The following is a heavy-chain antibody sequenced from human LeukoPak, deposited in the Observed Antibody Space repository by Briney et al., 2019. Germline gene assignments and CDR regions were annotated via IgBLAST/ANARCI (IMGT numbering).Heavy chain of an antibody. CDR1: GGSISSYY. Sequence: PSETLSLTCTVSGGSISSYYWSWIRQPPGKGLEWIGYIYYSGSTYYNPSLKSRVTISVDTSKNQFSLKLSSVTAADTAVYYCARDRGIAVADPSWGQGTLVTVSS. D-gene: IGHD6-19*01. CDR3: ARDRGIAVADPS. CDR2: IYYSGST. V-gene: IGHV4-59*12. J-gene: IGHJ4*02.